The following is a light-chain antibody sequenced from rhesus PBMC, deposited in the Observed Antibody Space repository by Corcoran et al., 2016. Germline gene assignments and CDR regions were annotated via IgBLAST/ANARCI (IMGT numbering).Light chain of an antibody. CDR3: LQYSSGPLT. J-gene: IGKJ4*01. CDR2: KAT. CDR1: QTISRW. Sequence: DIQLTQSPSSLSASVGDTVTITCRASQTISRWLDWHQQKPGKTPKLLIYKATTLQGGVPSRFIGRCSGTDFTLTSSSLQPEDFATYYCLQYSSGPLTFGGGTKVEL. V-gene: IGKV1-22*01.